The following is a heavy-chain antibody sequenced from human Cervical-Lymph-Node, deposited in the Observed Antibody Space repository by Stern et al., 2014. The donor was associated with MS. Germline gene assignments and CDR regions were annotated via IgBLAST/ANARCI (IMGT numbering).Heavy chain of an antibody. V-gene: IGHV2-5*01. Sequence: QITLKESGPTLVKPTQPLTLTCTFSGFSISTSGGVVGWVRQPPGEALEWLAFIYGNDDKRYSPSLKNRLTITQDTSKNQVVLTMVDMGPVDTATYYCAHRTPQLAIDSWGQGILVTVSS. D-gene: IGHD1-1*01. CDR1: GFSISTSGGV. CDR2: IYGNDDK. J-gene: IGHJ4*02. CDR3: AHRTPQLAIDS.